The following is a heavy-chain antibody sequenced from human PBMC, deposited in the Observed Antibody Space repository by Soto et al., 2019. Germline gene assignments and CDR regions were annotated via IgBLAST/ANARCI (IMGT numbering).Heavy chain of an antibody. CDR1: GYTFTSYG. V-gene: IGHV1-18*04. CDR2: ISAYNGNT. D-gene: IGHD3-16*01. J-gene: IGHJ4*02. Sequence: EASVKVSCKASGYTFTSYGISWVRQAPGQGLEWMGWISAYNGNTNYAQKLQGRVTMTTDTSTSTAYMELRSLRSDDTAVYYCAGDYRLRLGEFPFDYWGQGTLVTVSS. CDR3: AGDYRLRLGEFPFDY.